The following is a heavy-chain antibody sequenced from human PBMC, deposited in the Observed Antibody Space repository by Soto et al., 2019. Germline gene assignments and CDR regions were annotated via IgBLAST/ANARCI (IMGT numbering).Heavy chain of an antibody. CDR1: GFTVSSNY. CDR2: IYSGGST. Sequence: EVQLVESGGGLVQPGGSLRLSCAASGFTVSSNYMSWVRQAPGKGLEWVSVIYSGGSTYYADSVKGRFTISGDNSKDTLYLRMNSRRAEDTAVYYWARGGSYGGNSEGEIDYWGQGTLVTVSS. J-gene: IGHJ4*02. CDR3: ARGGSYGGNSEGEIDY. V-gene: IGHV3-66*01. D-gene: IGHD4-17*01.